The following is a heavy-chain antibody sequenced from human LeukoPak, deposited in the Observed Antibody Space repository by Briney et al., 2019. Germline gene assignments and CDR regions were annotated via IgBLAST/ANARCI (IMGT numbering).Heavy chain of an antibody. CDR1: GGSISSYY. J-gene: IGHJ4*02. D-gene: IGHD3-22*01. CDR2: IYYSGST. CDR3: ARVTGYMIEDYFDY. V-gene: IGHV4-59*01. Sequence: PSETLSLTCTVSGGSISSYYWSWIWQPPGKGLEWIGYIYYSGSTSYNPSLKSRVTISVDTSKNQFSLRLSSVTAADTAVYYCARVTGYMIEDYFDYWGQGTLVTVSS.